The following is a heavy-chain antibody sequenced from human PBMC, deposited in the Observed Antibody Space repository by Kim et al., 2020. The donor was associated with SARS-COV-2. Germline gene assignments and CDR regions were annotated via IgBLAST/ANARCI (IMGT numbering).Heavy chain of an antibody. CDR1: GASVSSSQW. J-gene: IGHJ6*02. CDR3: GRTPDYYYGIDV. CDR2: IYYTGRT. Sequence: ETLSLTCAVSGASVSSSQWWSWVRRPPGKGLEWIGEIYYTGRTNYNPSLKSRVTMSLDKSKNQVSLKLSSVTAADTAVYYCGRTPDYYYGIDVWGQGTT. V-gene: IGHV4-4*02. D-gene: IGHD2-15*01.